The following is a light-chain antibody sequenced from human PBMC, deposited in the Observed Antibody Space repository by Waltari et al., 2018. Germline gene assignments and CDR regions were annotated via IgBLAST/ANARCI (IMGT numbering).Light chain of an antibody. Sequence: SFELTPPPSVSVSAGQPARITRSGDTSGHKFVCWFQQRPGQSHVLVIYQDKKRPSGIPERFSGSNSGNTATLTISGTQPLDEADYYCQAWDSSSDSYVFGSGTKVTV. CDR2: QDK. CDR3: QAWDSSSDSYV. V-gene: IGLV3-1*01. CDR1: TSGHKF. J-gene: IGLJ1*01.